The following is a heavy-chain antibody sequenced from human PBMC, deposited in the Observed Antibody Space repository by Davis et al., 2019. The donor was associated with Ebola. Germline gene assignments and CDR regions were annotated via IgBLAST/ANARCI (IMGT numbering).Heavy chain of an antibody. D-gene: IGHD6-19*01. CDR1: GYSFTSYW. CDR3: ARRVWQWLASYYYYYGMDV. V-gene: IGHV5-51*01. CDR2: IYPGDSDT. J-gene: IGHJ6*02. Sequence: GESLKISCKGSGYSFTSYWIGWVRQMPGKGLEWMGIIYPGDSDTRYSPSFQGQVTISADKSISTAYLQWSSLKASDTAMYYCARRVWQWLASYYYYYGMDVWGQGTTVTVSS.